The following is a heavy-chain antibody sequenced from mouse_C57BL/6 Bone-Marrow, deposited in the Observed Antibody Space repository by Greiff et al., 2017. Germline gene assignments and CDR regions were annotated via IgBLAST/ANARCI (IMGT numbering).Heavy chain of an antibody. J-gene: IGHJ2*01. Sequence: EVQGVESGGGLVKPGGSLKLSCAASGFTFSSYAMSWVRQTPENRLEWVATISAGGSYTYYPDNVKGRFTISRDKAKNNLYLQMSQLKSEDTAMYYCATNYYGSSYGYWGQGTTLTVSS. CDR3: ATNYYGSSYGY. V-gene: IGHV5-4*01. CDR1: GFTFSSYA. CDR2: ISAGGSYT. D-gene: IGHD1-1*01.